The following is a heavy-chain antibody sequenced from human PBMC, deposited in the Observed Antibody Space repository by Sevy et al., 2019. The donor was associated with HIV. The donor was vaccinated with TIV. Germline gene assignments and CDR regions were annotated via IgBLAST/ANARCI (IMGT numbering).Heavy chain of an antibody. Sequence: SETLSLTCAVSGYSISSGYFWGWIRQPPGKGLEWIGTISHTGNTYYNPSFKSRVTISIDTSKNQFSLKVKSVTAADTAVYYCARVKSLGGHDYWGQGTLVTVSS. J-gene: IGHJ4*02. D-gene: IGHD2-15*01. V-gene: IGHV4-38-2*01. CDR3: ARVKSLGGHDY. CDR2: ISHTGNT. CDR1: GYSISSGYF.